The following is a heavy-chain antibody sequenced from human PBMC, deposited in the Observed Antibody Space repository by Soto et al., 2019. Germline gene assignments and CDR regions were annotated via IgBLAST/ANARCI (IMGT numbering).Heavy chain of an antibody. CDR3: ARRIAVPGSYIDH. CDR1: GASMSGSY. CDR2: VYYTGST. V-gene: IGHV4-59*07. D-gene: IGHD6-19*01. J-gene: IGHJ4*02. Sequence: SYTLSLTCPVSGASMSGSYWSWIRQAPGKELEWIGYVYYTGSTNYNPSPQSRVTISVDTSNNHFSLSLKPVTAADTAVYFCARRIAVPGSYIDHWGQGIRVTVSS.